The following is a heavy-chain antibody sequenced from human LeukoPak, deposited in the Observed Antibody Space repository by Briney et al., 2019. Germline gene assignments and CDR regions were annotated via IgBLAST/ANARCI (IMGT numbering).Heavy chain of an antibody. D-gene: IGHD6-6*01. Sequence: SETLSLTCTVSGGPISGGYYWSWIRQPPGKGLEWIGYIYYSGSTNYNPSLKSRVTISVDRSKNQFSLKLSSVTAADTAVYYCATYPGAARPIDYWGQGTLVTVSS. CDR1: GGPISGGYY. CDR3: ATYPGAARPIDY. CDR2: IYYSGST. V-gene: IGHV4-61*08. J-gene: IGHJ4*02.